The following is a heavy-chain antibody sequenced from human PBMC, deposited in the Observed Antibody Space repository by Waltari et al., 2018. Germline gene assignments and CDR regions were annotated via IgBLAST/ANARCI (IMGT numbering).Heavy chain of an antibody. Sequence: QVQLQESGPGLVKPSETLSLTCTVSGGSISSHYWSWLRQPPGKGLEWIGYIYYSGSTNYNPSLKSRVTISVDTSKNQFSLKLSSVTAADTAVYYCARAVRRGWYESIDPWGQGTLVTVSS. CDR2: IYYSGST. J-gene: IGHJ5*02. D-gene: IGHD6-19*01. CDR3: ARAVRRGWYESIDP. V-gene: IGHV4-59*11. CDR1: GGSISSHY.